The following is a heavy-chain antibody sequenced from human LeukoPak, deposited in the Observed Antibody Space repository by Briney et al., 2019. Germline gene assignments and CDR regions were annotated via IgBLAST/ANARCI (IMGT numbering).Heavy chain of an antibody. V-gene: IGHV4-59*01. CDR2: IYYSGST. J-gene: IGHJ5*02. CDR1: GGSISSYY. Sequence: SETLSLTCTVSGGSISSYYWSWIRQPPGKGLEWIGYIYYSGSTNYNPSLKSRGTISVDPTKNQFSLKLSSVTAADTSVYYCAREMGDGYNYWFDPWGQGTLVTVSS. D-gene: IGHD5-24*01. CDR3: AREMGDGYNYWFDP.